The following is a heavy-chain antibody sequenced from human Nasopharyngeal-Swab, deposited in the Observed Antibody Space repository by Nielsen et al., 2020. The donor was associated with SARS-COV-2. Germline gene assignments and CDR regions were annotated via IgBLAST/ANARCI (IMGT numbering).Heavy chain of an antibody. CDR3: ARDQGYCSGGSCYYYYGMDV. CDR2: ISSSSSYI. J-gene: IGHJ6*02. V-gene: IGHV3-21*01. CDR1: GFTFSSYS. Sequence: GESLKTSCAASGFTFSSYSMNWVRQAPGKGLEWVSSISSSSSYIYYADSVKGRFTISRDNAKNSLYLQMNSLRAEDTAVYYCARDQGYCSGGSCYYYYGMDVWGQGTTVTVSS. D-gene: IGHD2-15*01.